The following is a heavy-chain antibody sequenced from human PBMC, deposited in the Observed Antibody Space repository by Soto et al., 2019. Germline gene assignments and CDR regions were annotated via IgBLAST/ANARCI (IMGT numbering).Heavy chain of an antibody. CDR3: ARATEYCSSTSCYAIPVDY. D-gene: IGHD2-2*01. V-gene: IGHV3-33*01. CDR1: GFTFSSYG. J-gene: IGHJ4*02. Sequence: QVQLVESGGGVVQPGRSLRLSCAASGFTFSSYGMHWVRQAPGKGLEWVAVIWYDGSNKYYADSVKGRFTISRDNSKNTLYLQMNSLRAEDTAVYYCARATEYCSSTSCYAIPVDYWGQGTLVTVSS. CDR2: IWYDGSNK.